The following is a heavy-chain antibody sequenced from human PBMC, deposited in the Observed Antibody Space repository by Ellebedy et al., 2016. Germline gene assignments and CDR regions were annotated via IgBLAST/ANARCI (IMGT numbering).Heavy chain of an antibody. CDR1: GFTFSRYG. J-gene: IGHJ6*02. CDR3: AKVRSPDFYNNIGMDV. Sequence: GESLKISCAASGFTFSRYGFHWVRQAPGKGLEWVALISDDGNAKFYKDSVKGRFTISRDNSKIRVYLQMNSLRIEDTAVYYCAKVRSPDFYNNIGMDVWGQGTTVTVSS. V-gene: IGHV3-30*18. D-gene: IGHD1-1*01. CDR2: ISDDGNAK.